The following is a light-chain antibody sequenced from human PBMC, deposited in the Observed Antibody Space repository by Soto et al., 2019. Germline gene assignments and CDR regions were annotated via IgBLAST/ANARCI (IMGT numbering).Light chain of an antibody. CDR2: EDN. CDR1: SGSIASNY. V-gene: IGLV6-57*04. J-gene: IGLJ3*02. Sequence: NFMLTQPHSVSESPGKTVTFSCTRTSGSIASNYVQWYQQRPGSAPTTVIYEDNQRPSGVPDRFSGSIDSSSNSASLTISGLKTEDEGDYYCQSYDSSKWVFGGGTKLTVL. CDR3: QSYDSSKWV.